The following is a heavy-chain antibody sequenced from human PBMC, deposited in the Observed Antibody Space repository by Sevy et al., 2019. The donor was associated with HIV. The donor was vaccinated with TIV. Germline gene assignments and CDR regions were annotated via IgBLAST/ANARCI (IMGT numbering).Heavy chain of an antibody. D-gene: IGHD3-16*01. CDR2: ISYDGSNQ. V-gene: IGHV3-33*05. J-gene: IGHJ6*02. Sequence: GGSLRLSCAASGFIFYTYGIHWVRQAPGKGLEWVGVISYDGSNQYYGDSVKGRFTISRDNAKNSLHLQMNSLRAEDTAVYYCARDGGSTDRGMDVWGQGTTVTVSS. CDR1: GFIFYTYG. CDR3: ARDGGSTDRGMDV.